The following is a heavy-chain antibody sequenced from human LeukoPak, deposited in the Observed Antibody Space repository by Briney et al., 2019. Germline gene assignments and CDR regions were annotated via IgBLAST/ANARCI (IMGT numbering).Heavy chain of an antibody. CDR2: IWYDGSKK. D-gene: IGHD1-26*01. CDR1: GFTFSSNG. J-gene: IGHJ4*02. V-gene: IGHV3-33*07. CDR3: ARMTGSSADY. Sequence: PGGSLRLSCAASGFTFSSNGMYWVRQAPGKGLEWVSLIWYDGSKKYYVDSVKGRFTISRDNSKNTLYLQIDSLRAEDTAVYYCARMTGSSADYWGQGTLVTVSS.